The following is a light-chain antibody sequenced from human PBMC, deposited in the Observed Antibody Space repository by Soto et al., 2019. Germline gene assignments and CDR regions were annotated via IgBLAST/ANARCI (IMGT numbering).Light chain of an antibody. Sequence: EIVLTQSPGTLSLSPGERATLSCRASQSVSSSFLAWYQQKPGQAPRLLIYAASSRATGVPDRFTGSGSGADFTLTIRGLEPEDFAVYYCDQYGSSPPYTFGQGTKLEIK. CDR2: AAS. CDR3: DQYGSSPPYT. V-gene: IGKV3-20*01. J-gene: IGKJ2*01. CDR1: QSVSSSF.